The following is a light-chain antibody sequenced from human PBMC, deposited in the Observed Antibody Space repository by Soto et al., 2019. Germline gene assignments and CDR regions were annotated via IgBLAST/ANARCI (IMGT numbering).Light chain of an antibody. CDR3: QQYDSYPRT. V-gene: IGKV1-39*01. Sequence: IQMSQNPSSLSASVGDRVTITCRTSQSITSYLNWYQQKPGKAPKLLIYAASTLQSGVPSRFSGSGSGTDFTLTISCLQSEDFATYYCQQYDSYPRTFGQGTKVDIK. CDR2: AAS. J-gene: IGKJ1*01. CDR1: QSITSY.